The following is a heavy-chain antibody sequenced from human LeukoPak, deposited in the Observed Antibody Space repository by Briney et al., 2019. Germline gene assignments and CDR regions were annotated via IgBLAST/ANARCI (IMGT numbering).Heavy chain of an antibody. CDR1: GYTFTGYY. V-gene: IGHV1-2*02. D-gene: IGHD2-2*01. J-gene: IGHJ4*02. CDR2: INPNSGGT. CDR3: TRGHIVVVPAALGY. Sequence: ASVKVSCKASGYTFTGYYMHWVRQAPGQGVERMGWINPNSGGTNYAQKFQGRVTMTRDTSISTAYMELSRLRSDDTAVYYCTRGHIVVVPAALGYWGQGTLVTVSS.